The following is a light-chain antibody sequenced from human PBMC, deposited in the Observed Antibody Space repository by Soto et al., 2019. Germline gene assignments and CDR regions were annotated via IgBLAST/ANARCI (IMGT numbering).Light chain of an antibody. J-gene: IGKJ5*01. V-gene: IGKV3-20*01. CDR1: QSVSSSY. Sequence: EILLTQSPGTLSLSPGERATISCRASQSVSSSYLALYQQKPGQAPRLLIYGASSRATGIPDRFSGSGSGTDFTLTISRLEPEDFAVYYCQQYGSSHSITFGQGTRLEIK. CDR2: GAS. CDR3: QQYGSSHSIT.